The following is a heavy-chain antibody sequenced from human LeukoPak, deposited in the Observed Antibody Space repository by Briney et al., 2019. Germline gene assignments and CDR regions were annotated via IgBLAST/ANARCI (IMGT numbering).Heavy chain of an antibody. CDR2: VYYSGST. D-gene: IGHD1-1*01. CDR1: GGSISSYY. Sequence: SGTLSLTCTVSGGSISSYYWSWIRQPPGKGLEWIGDVYYSGSTNYTPSLKSRVTISVDTSKNQFSLRLTSVTAADTAVYHCARDSRTTTTFDIWGQGTMVTVSS. J-gene: IGHJ3*02. V-gene: IGHV4-59*01. CDR3: ARDSRTTTTFDI.